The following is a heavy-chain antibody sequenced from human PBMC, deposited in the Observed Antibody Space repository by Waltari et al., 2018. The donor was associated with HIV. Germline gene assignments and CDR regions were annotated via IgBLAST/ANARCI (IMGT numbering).Heavy chain of an antibody. CDR3: ARVLGSSWQIYLDY. V-gene: IGHV1-3*04. CDR2: INTGNGNT. Sequence: QLVQSGAEVRKPGASVKISCKASGYTFTTYAMHWVRQAPGQRLEWMGWINTGNGNTKYSQKLQGRVTITRDTPASTAYLELSSLRSEDTAVYYCARVLGSSWQIYLDYWGQGTLVTVSS. J-gene: IGHJ4*02. CDR1: GYTFTTYA. D-gene: IGHD6-13*01.